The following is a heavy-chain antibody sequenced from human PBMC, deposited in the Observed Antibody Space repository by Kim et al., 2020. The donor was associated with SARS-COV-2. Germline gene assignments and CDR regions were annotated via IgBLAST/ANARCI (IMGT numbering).Heavy chain of an antibody. CDR1: GFTFDDYA. Sequence: GGSLRLSCAASGFTFDDYAMHWVRQAPGKGLEWVSLISGDGGCTYYADSVKGRFTISRDNSKNSLYLQMNSLRTEDTALYYCANIAGQLVRHPRPDAFDIWGQGTMVTVSS. J-gene: IGHJ3*02. CDR2: ISGDGGCT. D-gene: IGHD6-13*01. V-gene: IGHV3-43*02. CDR3: ANIAGQLVRHPRPDAFDI.